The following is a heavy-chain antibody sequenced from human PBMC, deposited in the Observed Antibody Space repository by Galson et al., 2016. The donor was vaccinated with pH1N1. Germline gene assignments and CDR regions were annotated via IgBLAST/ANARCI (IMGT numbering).Heavy chain of an antibody. Sequence: SVKVSCKVSGNTLTDLSIHWVRRAPGKGLEWMGGFYPEDGETLYTQRLPQRFQGRLAVTEDTPTDTAYLELSSLRPEDTAIYYCAKLSSTSGWYNGWYFDLWGLGTLVTVSS. J-gene: IGHJ2*01. V-gene: IGHV1-24*01. D-gene: IGHD6-13*01. CDR3: AKLSSTSGWYNGWYFDL. CDR1: GNTLTDLS. CDR2: FYPEDGET.